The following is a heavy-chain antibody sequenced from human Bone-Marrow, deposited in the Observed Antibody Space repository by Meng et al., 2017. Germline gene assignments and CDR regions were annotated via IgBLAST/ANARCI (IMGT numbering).Heavy chain of an antibody. CDR3: AREGGPYCGGDCSSTHDAFDI. CDR2: FRWNSGSI. J-gene: IGHJ3*02. D-gene: IGHD2-21*02. V-gene: IGHV3-9*03. CDR1: GFTFDDYA. Sequence: GESLKTPRAASGFTFDDYAMHWVRQAPGKGLEWVSGFRWNSGSIGYADSVKGRFTIFRDNAKNSLYLQMNRLRAEDMALYYCAREGGPYCGGDCSSTHDAFDIWGQGTMVTVSS.